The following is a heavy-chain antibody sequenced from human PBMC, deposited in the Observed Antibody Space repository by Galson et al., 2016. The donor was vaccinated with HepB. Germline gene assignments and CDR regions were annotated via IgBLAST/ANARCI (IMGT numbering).Heavy chain of an antibody. Sequence: SGHTFSSYYMHWVRQAPGQGLEWMRIINPNGSSASYAQQFQGRVTMTRDTSTSTLYMELSSLRSEDTAVYYCARGIAKMYWSDPWGQGTLVTVSS. CDR1: GHTFSSYY. CDR3: ARGIAKMYWSDP. J-gene: IGHJ5*02. D-gene: IGHD1-26*01. CDR2: INPNGSSA. V-gene: IGHV1-46*01.